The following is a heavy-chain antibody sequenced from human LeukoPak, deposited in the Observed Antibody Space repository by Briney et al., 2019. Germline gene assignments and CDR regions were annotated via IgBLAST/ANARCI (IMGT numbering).Heavy chain of an antibody. CDR1: TFTFNNCW. V-gene: IGHV3-7*01. CDR2: IKGDGTDK. CDR3: ARDPYDRGGYGAFDM. Sequence: GGSLRLSCAASTFTFNNCWMTWVRQAPGKGLEWVANIKGDGTDKEYVDSVKGRFPISTDNAKKSLFLQMDSLRVEDTAVYYCARDPYDRGGYGAFDMWGQGTMVTVSS. D-gene: IGHD3-22*01. J-gene: IGHJ3*02.